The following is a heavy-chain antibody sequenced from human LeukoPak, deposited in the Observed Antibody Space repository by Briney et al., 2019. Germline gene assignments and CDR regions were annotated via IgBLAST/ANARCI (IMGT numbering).Heavy chain of an antibody. CDR1: GFTFSSYE. V-gene: IGHV3-48*03. CDR2: ISTTGTTI. Sequence: GGSLRLSCAASGFTFSSYEMNWVRQAPGQGLEWVSYISTTGTTIHYADSVKGRFTISRDNAKKSLYLQMNSLRAEDTAVYYCARKLGSSNWFDPWGEGTLVTVS. J-gene: IGHJ5*02. CDR3: ARKLGSSNWFDP. D-gene: IGHD1-26*01.